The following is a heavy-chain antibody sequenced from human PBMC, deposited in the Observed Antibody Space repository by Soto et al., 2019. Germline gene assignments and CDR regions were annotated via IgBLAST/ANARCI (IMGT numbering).Heavy chain of an antibody. J-gene: IGHJ6*02. CDR3: ATANGSGSHPGTTPKYYYGMDV. CDR1: GYSFTSYW. D-gene: IGHD3-10*01. V-gene: IGHV5-51*01. CDR2: IYPGDSDT. Sequence: GDSLKISCEGSGYSFTSYWIGWVRQMPGKGLECMGIIYPGDSDTRYSPSFQGQVTISADKSISTAYLQWSSLKASDTAMYYCATANGSGSHPGTTPKYYYGMDVWGQGTTVTVSS.